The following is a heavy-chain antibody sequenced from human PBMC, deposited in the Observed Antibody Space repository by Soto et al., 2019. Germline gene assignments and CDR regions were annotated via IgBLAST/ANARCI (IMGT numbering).Heavy chain of an antibody. CDR3: ARTIIAARPLGWFDP. V-gene: IGHV1-2*04. CDR1: GYTFTGYY. D-gene: IGHD6-6*01. Sequence: ASVKVSCKASGYTFTGYYMHWVRQAPGQGLEWMGWINPNSGGTNYAQKFQGWVTMTRDTSISTAYMELSRLRSDDTAVYYCARTIIAARPLGWFDPWGQGTLVTVSS. CDR2: INPNSGGT. J-gene: IGHJ5*02.